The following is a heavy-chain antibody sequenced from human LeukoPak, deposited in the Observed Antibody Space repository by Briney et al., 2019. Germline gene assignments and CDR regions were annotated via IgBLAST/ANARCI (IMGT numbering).Heavy chain of an antibody. J-gene: IGHJ4*02. Sequence: GASVKVSCKASGYTFTSYGISWVRQAPGQGLEWMGWISAYNGNTNYAQTLQGRVTMTTDTSTSTAYMELRSLRSDDTAVYYCAGLTYYYDSSGYLALDYWGQGTLVTVSS. V-gene: IGHV1-18*01. D-gene: IGHD3-22*01. CDR2: ISAYNGNT. CDR1: GYTFTSYG. CDR3: AGLTYYYDSSGYLALDY.